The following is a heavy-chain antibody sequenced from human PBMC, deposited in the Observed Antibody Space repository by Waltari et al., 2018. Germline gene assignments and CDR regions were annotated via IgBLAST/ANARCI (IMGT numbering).Heavy chain of an antibody. Sequence: QVQLVQSGAEVKKPGSSVKVSCKASGGTFSSYAISWVRQAPGQGLEWMGRIIPIFGTANDAQKFQCRVTITADKSTNTAYMELSSLRSEDTSVYYCARADSVVVPGYYYGMDVWGQGTTVTVSS. J-gene: IGHJ6*02. V-gene: IGHV1-69*08. D-gene: IGHD2-2*01. CDR1: GGTFSSYA. CDR2: IIPIFGTA. CDR3: ARADSVVVPGYYYGMDV.